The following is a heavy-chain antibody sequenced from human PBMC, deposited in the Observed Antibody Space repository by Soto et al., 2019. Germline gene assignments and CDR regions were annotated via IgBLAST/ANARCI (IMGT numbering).Heavy chain of an antibody. CDR2: IYYSGST. CDR1: GGSISSGGYY. V-gene: IGHV4-31*03. J-gene: IGHJ4*02. CDR3: ARASSGRVVTAIPSYFDY. Sequence: QVQLQESGPGLVKPSQTLSLTCTVSGGSISSGGYYWSWIRQHPGKGLEWIGYIYYSGSTYYNPSLKSRVTISVDTSKNQFSLKLSSVTAADTAVYYCARASSGRVVTAIPSYFDYWGQGTLVTVSS. D-gene: IGHD2-21*02.